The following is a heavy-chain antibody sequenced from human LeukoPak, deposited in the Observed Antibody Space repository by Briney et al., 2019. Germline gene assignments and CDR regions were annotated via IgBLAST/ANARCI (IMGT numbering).Heavy chain of an antibody. CDR2: ISSGSGSTI. D-gene: IGHD2-8*02. CDR1: GFTFSSYE. J-gene: IGHJ4*02. Sequence: GGSLRLSCAASGFTFSSYEMNWVRQAPGKGLEWVSYISSGSGSTIYYADSLKRRFTISRDNAKNSLYLQMNSLRAEDTALYYCARATGGNYLDYWGQGTLVTVSS. CDR3: ARATGGNYLDY. V-gene: IGHV3-48*03.